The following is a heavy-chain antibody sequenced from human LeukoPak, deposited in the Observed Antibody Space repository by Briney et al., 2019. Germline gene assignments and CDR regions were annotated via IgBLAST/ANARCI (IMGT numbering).Heavy chain of an antibody. CDR2: IWYGGSNK. CDR3: ARDMCSGGSCYVYYYYGMDV. D-gene: IGHD2-15*01. Sequence: GRSLRLSCAASGVAFSSYGMHWVRQAPGKGLEWVAVIWYGGSNKYYADSVKGRFTISRDNSKNTLYLQMNSLRAEDTAVYYCARDMCSGGSCYVYYYYGMDVWGKGTTVTVSS. CDR1: GVAFSSYG. V-gene: IGHV3-33*01. J-gene: IGHJ6*04.